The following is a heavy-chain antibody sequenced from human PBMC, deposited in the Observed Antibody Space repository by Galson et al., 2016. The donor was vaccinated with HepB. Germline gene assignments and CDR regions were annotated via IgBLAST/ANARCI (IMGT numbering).Heavy chain of an antibody. Sequence: SLRLSCAASGLTFSSYAMSWVRQTPGKGLEWVSAISGNGGSIYNAGSVKGRFTISRDNSKNTLYLQMNSLRAEDTAVYYCAVARFLEWFTFDSWGQGTLVTVSS. J-gene: IGHJ4*02. CDR3: AVARFLEWFTFDS. D-gene: IGHD3-3*01. CDR1: GLTFSSYA. CDR2: ISGNGGSI. V-gene: IGHV3-23*01.